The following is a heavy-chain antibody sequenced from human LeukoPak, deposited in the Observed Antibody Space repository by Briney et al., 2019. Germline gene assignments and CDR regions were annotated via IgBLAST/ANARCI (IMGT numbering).Heavy chain of an antibody. D-gene: IGHD3-10*01. J-gene: IGHJ4*02. CDR2: ISGSGGST. V-gene: IGHV3-23*01. CDR3: AKGRSAGGVRQIALDY. Sequence: GGSLRLSCAASGFTFSTYAMSWVRQAPGKGLEWVSAISGSGGSTSYADSGKGRFTFYRDKSKNTLSLQLNSLRAEDTAVYYCAKGRSAGGVRQIALDYWGQGTLVTVSS. CDR1: GFTFSTYA.